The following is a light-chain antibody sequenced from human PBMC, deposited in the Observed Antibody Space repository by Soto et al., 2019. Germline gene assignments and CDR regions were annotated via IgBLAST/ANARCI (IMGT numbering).Light chain of an antibody. CDR1: QSVSSN. CDR3: QQYGNSPET. CDR2: AAS. J-gene: IGKJ1*01. Sequence: EIVMTQSPATLSVSPGERATLSCRASQSVSSNLAWYQQKPDQAPRLLIYAASTRATGIPDRFSGSGSGTDFSLTISRLEPEDFAVYYCQQYGNSPETFGQGTKVDIK. V-gene: IGKV3-15*01.